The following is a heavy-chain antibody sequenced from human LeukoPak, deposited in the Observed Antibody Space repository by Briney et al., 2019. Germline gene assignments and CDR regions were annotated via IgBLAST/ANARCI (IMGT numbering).Heavy chain of an antibody. V-gene: IGHV3-30*04. D-gene: IGHD6-19*01. J-gene: IGHJ4*02. CDR2: IQYDGNNA. Sequence: PGRSLRLSCAASGFTFSSYAMHWVRQAPGKGLEWVAFIQYDGNNAYYADSVKARFIVSRDNSKNTLYLQLNSLRAEDTAVYYCARIAVASLSFDYWGQGTLVTVSS. CDR3: ARIAVASLSFDY. CDR1: GFTFSSYA.